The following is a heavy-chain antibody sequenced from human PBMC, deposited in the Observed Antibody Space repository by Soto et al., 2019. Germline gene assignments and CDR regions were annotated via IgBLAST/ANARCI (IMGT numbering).Heavy chain of an antibody. CDR1: GFSDRANY. CDR2: IYSGDTT. J-gene: IGHJ4*02. D-gene: IGHD5-18*01. CDR3: NGYGY. Sequence: EVQLVESGGGLSQPGGSLRLSCAVSGFSDRANYMSWVRQAPGKGLEWVSVIYSGDTTYYADSVKGRFIISRDISKNILHLQMNILRAEDTAVYYCNGYGYWGQGTLVTVSS. V-gene: IGHV3-53*01.